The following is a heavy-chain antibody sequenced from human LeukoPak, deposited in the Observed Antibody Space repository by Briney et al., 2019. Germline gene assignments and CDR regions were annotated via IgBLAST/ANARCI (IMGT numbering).Heavy chain of an antibody. D-gene: IGHD3-22*01. V-gene: IGHV4-4*07. J-gene: IGHJ4*02. CDR2: IDTSGST. CDR3: ARDYDSSGYYFSGADY. Sequence: SETLSLTCTVSGGSISSYYWSWIRQPAGKGLEWIGRIDTSGSTNYNPSLKSRVTMSVDTSKNQFSLKLSSVTAADTAVYYCARDYDSSGYYFSGADYWGQGTLVTVSS. CDR1: GGSISSYY.